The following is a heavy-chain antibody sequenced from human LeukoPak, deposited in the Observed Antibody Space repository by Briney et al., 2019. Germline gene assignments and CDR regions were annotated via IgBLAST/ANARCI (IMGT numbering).Heavy chain of an antibody. D-gene: IGHD4-17*01. J-gene: IGHJ4*02. CDR1: GFKFGSFS. CDR3: ARVIGSYGDSAY. Sequence: GSLRLSCAASGFKFGSFSMNWVRQAPGKGLEWLSYITSDSSSTYYSDSVKGRFTISRDNAKNSLYLQMNSLRAEDTAVYYCARVIGSYGDSAYWGQGTLVTVSS. V-gene: IGHV3-48*04. CDR2: ITSDSSST.